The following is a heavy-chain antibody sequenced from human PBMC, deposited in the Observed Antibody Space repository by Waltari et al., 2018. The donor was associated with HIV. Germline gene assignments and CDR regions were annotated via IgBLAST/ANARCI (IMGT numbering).Heavy chain of an antibody. Sequence: EVQLVESGGGLVQPGGSLRLSCAASGFRLSSYEMNWVRQAPGKGLEWMSYISNIGSPIYYAGSVRGRFTISRDSDKNSLFLQMNSLRVEDTAVYYCARGWFDSWGQGTMVTVSS. CDR3: ARGWFDS. V-gene: IGHV3-48*03. CDR1: GFRLSSYE. CDR2: ISNIGSPI. J-gene: IGHJ5*01.